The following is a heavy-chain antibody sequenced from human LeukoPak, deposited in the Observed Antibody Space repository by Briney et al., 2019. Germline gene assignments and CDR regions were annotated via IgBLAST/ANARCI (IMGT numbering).Heavy chain of an antibody. CDR3: ARVRSYGYFDL. CDR1: VGSISSGDYS. V-gene: IGHV4-30-2*01. CDR2: IYHGGST. J-gene: IGHJ2*01. Sequence: PSQTLSLTCAVSVGSISSGDYSWSWIRQPPGRGLEWIGYIYHGGSTYYNPSLKSRVTISVDRSKNQFSLKLSSVTAADTAVYYCARVRSYGYFDLWGRGTLVTVSS.